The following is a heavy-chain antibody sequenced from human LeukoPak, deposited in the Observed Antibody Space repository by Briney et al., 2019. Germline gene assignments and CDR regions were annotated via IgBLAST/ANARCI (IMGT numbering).Heavy chain of an antibody. CDR3: AELGITMIGGV. CDR1: GFTVSSNY. D-gene: IGHD3-10*02. J-gene: IGHJ6*04. V-gene: IGHV3-66*01. CDR2: IYSGGNT. Sequence: GGSLRLSCAASGFTVSSNYVSWVRQAPGKGLEWVSVIYSGGNTYYADSVKGRFTISRDNAKNSLYLQMNSLRAEDTAVYYCAELGITMIGGVWGKGTTVTISS.